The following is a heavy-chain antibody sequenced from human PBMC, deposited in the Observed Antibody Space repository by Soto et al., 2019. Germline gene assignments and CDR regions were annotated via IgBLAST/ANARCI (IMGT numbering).Heavy chain of an antibody. CDR3: ARDHLTYYCDSSGYYGMDV. J-gene: IGHJ6*02. D-gene: IGHD3-22*01. V-gene: IGHV1-2*04. Sequence: ASVKVSCKASGYTFTGYYMHWVRQAPGQGLEWMGWINPNSGGTNYAQKFQGWVTMTRDTSISTAYMELSRLRSDDTAVYYCARDHLTYYCDSSGYYGMDVWGQGTTVTVSS. CDR2: INPNSGGT. CDR1: GYTFTGYY.